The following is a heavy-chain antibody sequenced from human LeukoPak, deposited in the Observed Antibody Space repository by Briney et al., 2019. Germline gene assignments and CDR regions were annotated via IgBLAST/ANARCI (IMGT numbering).Heavy chain of an antibody. J-gene: IGHJ1*01. CDR1: GYTFTGYY. Sequence: ASVKVSCKASGYTFTGYYMHWLRQAPGQGLEWMGWINPNTGGTNYAQKFQDRVTMTRDTSISTAYMELSRLRSDDTAMYYCARPGISAAGTKLQRWGQGTLVTVSS. D-gene: IGHD6-13*01. CDR3: ARPGISAAGTKLQR. V-gene: IGHV1-2*02. CDR2: INPNTGGT.